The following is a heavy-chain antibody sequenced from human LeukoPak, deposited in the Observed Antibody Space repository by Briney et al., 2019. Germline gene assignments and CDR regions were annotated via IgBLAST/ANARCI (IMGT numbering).Heavy chain of an antibody. Sequence: TGGSLRLSCAASGFSFATYAMTWVRQAPGKGLEWVSAIADSGGVTYYADSVKGRFTISRDNFKNTLYLQMNGLRVEDTAVYYCAKVGSGNNYYFDYWGQGTLVTVSS. D-gene: IGHD1/OR15-1a*01. J-gene: IGHJ4*02. V-gene: IGHV3-23*01. CDR1: GFSFATYA. CDR3: AKVGSGNNYYFDY. CDR2: IADSGGVT.